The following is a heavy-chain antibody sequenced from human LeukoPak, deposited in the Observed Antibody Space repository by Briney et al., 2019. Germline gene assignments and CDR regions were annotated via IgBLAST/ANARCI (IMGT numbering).Heavy chain of an antibody. CDR3: ARGVLTLNWFDP. D-gene: IGHD2-8*01. CDR1: GYTFTSYG. J-gene: IGHJ5*02. V-gene: IGHV1-18*04. CDR2: ISAYNGNT. Sequence: VASVTVSCKASGYTFTSYGISWVRQAPGQGLEWMGWISAYNGNTNYAQNFQGRVTMTRNTSISTAYMELSSLRSEDTAVYYCARGVLTLNWFDPWGQGTLVTVSS.